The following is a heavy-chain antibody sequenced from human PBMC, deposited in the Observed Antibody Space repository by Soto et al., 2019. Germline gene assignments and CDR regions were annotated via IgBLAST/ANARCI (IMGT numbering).Heavy chain of an antibody. J-gene: IGHJ4*02. CDR2: ISYDGSNK. D-gene: IGHD6-13*01. Sequence: QVQLVESGGGVVQPGRSLRLSCAASGFTFSSYGMHWVRQAPGKGLEWVAVISYDGSNKYYADSVKGRFTISRDNSKNTLYLQMNSLRAEDTAVYYCAKDQSGYSSSWVPRGFFSRGNGFDYWGQGTLVTVSS. CDR3: AKDQSGYSSSWVPRGFFSRGNGFDY. CDR1: GFTFSSYG. V-gene: IGHV3-30*18.